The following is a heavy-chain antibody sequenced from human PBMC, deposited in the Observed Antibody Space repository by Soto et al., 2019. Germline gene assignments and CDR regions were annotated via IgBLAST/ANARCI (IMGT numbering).Heavy chain of an antibody. CDR2: IYYSGST. Sequence: QLQLQESGPGLVKPSETLSLTCTVSGGSISSSSYYWGWIRQPPGKGLEWIGSIYYSGSTYYNPSLKSRVTISVDTSKNQFSLKLSSVTAADTAVYYCARHNRVGYYYDSNPRGFDYWGQGTLVTVSS. CDR3: ARHNRVGYYYDSNPRGFDY. D-gene: IGHD3-22*01. V-gene: IGHV4-39*01. J-gene: IGHJ4*02. CDR1: GGSISSSSYY.